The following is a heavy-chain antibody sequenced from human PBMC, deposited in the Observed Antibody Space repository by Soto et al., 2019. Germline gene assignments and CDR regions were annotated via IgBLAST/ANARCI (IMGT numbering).Heavy chain of an antibody. CDR3: SYDTFGDKDF. D-gene: IGHD3-9*01. CDR2: INKDGSQK. CDR1: GFTLSNYW. Sequence: GGSLRLSCAASGFTLSNYWMTWVRQAPGKGLEWVANINKDGSQKNYVDSVKGRFTISRDNAKNTLYLQMNSLGVEDTALYYCSYDTFGDKDFWGQGTPVTVSS. V-gene: IGHV3-7*01. J-gene: IGHJ4*02.